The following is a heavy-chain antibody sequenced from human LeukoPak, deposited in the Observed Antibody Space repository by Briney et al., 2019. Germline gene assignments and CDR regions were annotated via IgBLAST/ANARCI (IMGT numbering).Heavy chain of an antibody. V-gene: IGHV2-5*02. Sequence: SGPTLVNPTQTLTLTCTFSGFSLSTSGVGVGWIRQPPGKALEWLALIYWDDDKRYSPSLKSRLTITKDTSKNQVVLTVTNMDPVDTATYYCARAYYDILTGYRTRLFDYWGQGTLVTVSS. J-gene: IGHJ4*02. CDR1: GFSLSTSGVG. CDR2: IYWDDDK. CDR3: ARAYYDILTGYRTRLFDY. D-gene: IGHD3-9*01.